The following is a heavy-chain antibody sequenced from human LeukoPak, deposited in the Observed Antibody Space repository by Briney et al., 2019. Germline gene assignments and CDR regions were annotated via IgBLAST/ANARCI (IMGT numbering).Heavy chain of an antibody. D-gene: IGHD4-17*01. CDR1: GFTFSSYA. J-gene: IGHJ4*02. V-gene: IGHV3-30*04. CDR3: ARDYYGDSISYFDY. CDR2: ISYDGSNK. Sequence: PGRSLRLSCAASGFTFSSYAMHWVRQAPGKGLEWVAVISYDGSNKYYADSVKGRFTISRDNSKNTLYLQMNSLRAEDTAVYYCARDYYGDSISYFDYWGQGTLVTVPS.